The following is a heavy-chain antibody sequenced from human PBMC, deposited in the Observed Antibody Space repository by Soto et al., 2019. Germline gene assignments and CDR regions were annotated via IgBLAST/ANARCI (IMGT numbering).Heavy chain of an antibody. CDR1: CASISSGNYY. CDR2: IYYSGST. J-gene: IGHJ6*02. V-gene: IGHV4-39*01. Sequence: SETLSLTCTVSCASISSGNYYWSWIRQPPGKGLEWIGSIYYSGSTYYNPYLKSRVTISVDTSKNQFSLKLSSVTAADTAVYYCARLKHDFSSGYYIHGMDAWGQGTTVTAS. CDR3: ARLKHDFSSGYYIHGMDA. D-gene: IGHD3-3*01.